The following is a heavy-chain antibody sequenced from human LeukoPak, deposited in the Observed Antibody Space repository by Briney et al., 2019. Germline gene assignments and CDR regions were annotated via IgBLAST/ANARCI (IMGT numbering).Heavy chain of an antibody. J-gene: IGHJ3*02. CDR2: VYYSGST. CDR3: ARVLDLSKRGLDAFDI. CDR1: GGSISSYF. Sequence: NPSETLSLTCTVSGGSISSYFWSWIRQPPGKGLEWIGYVYYSGSTNYNPSLKSRVTISVDTSKKQFSLKLSSVTAADTAVYYCARVLDLSKRGLDAFDIWGQGTMVTVSS. D-gene: IGHD3-16*01. V-gene: IGHV4-59*01.